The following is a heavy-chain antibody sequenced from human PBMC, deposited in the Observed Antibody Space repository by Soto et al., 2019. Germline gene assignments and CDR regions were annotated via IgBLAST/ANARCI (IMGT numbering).Heavy chain of an antibody. CDR3: AKGITAMVTQIDY. V-gene: IGHV3-9*01. D-gene: IGHD5-18*01. J-gene: IGHJ4*02. CDR2: ISDSGSI. CDR1: GLTFSSYA. Sequence: PGGSLRLSCAASGLTFSSYAMSWVRQVPGKGLEWVSTISDSGSIGYADSVKGRFTISRDNAKNSLYLQMNSLRAEDTALYYCAKGITAMVTQIDYWGQGTLVTVSS.